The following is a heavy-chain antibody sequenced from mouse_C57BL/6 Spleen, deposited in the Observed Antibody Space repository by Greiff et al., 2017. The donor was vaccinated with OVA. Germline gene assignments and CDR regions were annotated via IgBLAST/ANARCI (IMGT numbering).Heavy chain of an antibody. CDR1: GYTFTSYW. CDR3: ARSGLLADPKLYFDV. Sequence: QVQLKESGAEPVRPGTSVKLSCKASGYTFTSYWMHWVKQRPGQGLEWIGVIDPSDSYTNYNQKFKGKATLTVDTSSSTAYMQLSSLTSEDSAVYYCARSGLLADPKLYFDVWGTGTTVTVSS. J-gene: IGHJ1*03. V-gene: IGHV1-59*01. CDR2: IDPSDSYT. D-gene: IGHD2-10*01.